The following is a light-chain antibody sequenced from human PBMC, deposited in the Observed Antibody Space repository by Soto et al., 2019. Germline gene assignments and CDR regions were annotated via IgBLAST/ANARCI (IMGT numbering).Light chain of an antibody. CDR3: QQYGSTPPT. J-gene: IGKJ4*02. CDR1: ESVSNNY. V-gene: IGKV3-20*01. Sequence: EIVLTQSPGTLSLSPGERATLSCRASESVSNNYLAWYQRKPGQAPRLLIYGASYRAPDIPYRFSGSGSGTDFTLTIARLEAEDFAVYICQQYGSTPPTFGIGTKVEI. CDR2: GAS.